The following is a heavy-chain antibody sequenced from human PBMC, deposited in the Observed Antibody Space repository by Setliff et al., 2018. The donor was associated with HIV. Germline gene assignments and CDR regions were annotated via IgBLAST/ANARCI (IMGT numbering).Heavy chain of an antibody. Sequence: PGGSLRLSCAASGFTFSNYAMSWVRQAPGEGLEWVSSISIGSGGAIDYADSVQGRFTISRDNSKNSLYLQMNSLRVEDTAVYYCARDYLYYNLYNGSPVYGMDVWGQGTTVTVSS. CDR2: ISIGSGGAI. CDR1: GFTFSNYA. CDR3: ARDYLYYNLYNGSPVYGMDV. V-gene: IGHV3-21*01. D-gene: IGHD3-3*01. J-gene: IGHJ6*02.